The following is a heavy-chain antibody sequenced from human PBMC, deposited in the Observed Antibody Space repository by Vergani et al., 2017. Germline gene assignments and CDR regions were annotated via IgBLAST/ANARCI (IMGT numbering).Heavy chain of an antibody. V-gene: IGHV1-69*01. D-gene: IGHD6-13*01. CDR3: ARDEIAAAGSAGALDI. CDR1: GGTFSSYG. Sequence: QVQLVQSGADMKKPGSSVKVSCKASGGTFSSYGINWVRQAPGQGIEWRGGSIPIFGKANYAQKFQGRVTITADESKSTAYMEVSSLRSEDTAVYYCARDEIAAAGSAGALDIWGQGTMVTVSS. J-gene: IGHJ3*02. CDR2: SIPIFGKA.